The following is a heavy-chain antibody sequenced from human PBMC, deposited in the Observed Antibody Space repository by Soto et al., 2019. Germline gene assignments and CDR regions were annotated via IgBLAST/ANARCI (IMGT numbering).Heavy chain of an antibody. Sequence: GGSLRLSCAASGFTFSSYGMHWVRQAPGKGLEWVAVIWYDGSNKYYADSVKRRFTISRDNSKNTLYLQMNSLRAEDTAVYYCARDQDYGSGSVDYWGQGNLVTVS. CDR1: GFTFSSYG. D-gene: IGHD3-10*01. V-gene: IGHV3-33*01. CDR3: ARDQDYGSGSVDY. CDR2: IWYDGSNK. J-gene: IGHJ4*02.